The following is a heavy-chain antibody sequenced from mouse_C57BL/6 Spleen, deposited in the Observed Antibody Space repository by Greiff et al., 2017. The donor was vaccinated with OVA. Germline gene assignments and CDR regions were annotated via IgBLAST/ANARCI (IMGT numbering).Heavy chain of an antibody. D-gene: IGHD1-1*01. V-gene: IGHV1-50*01. CDR2: IDPSDSYT. CDR1: GYTFTSYW. Sequence: QVQLQQPGAELVKPGASVKLSCKASGYTFTSYWMQWVKQRPGQGLEWIGEIDPSDSYTNYTQKFKGKATLTVDTSSSTAYMQLSSLTAEDSAVYYCAIRHYYGSSYDYAMDYWGQGTSVTVSS. CDR3: AIRHYYGSSYDYAMDY. J-gene: IGHJ4*01.